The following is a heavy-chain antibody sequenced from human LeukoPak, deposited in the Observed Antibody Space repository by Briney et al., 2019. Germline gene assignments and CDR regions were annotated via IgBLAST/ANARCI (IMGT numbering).Heavy chain of an antibody. J-gene: IGHJ3*01. CDR1: GDSISTSTW. CDR2: IYHSGST. CDR3: ARGHNENNYKSTIDV. D-gene: IGHD1/OR15-1a*01. Sequence: PSETLSLTCAVSGDSISTSTWWNWVRQPPGKGLEWIGEIYHSGSTNRNPSLKSRVTISVDKTKNQFSLKLSSVTAADTAMYYCARGHNENNYKSTIDVWGRGTMVTVSS. V-gene: IGHV4-4*02.